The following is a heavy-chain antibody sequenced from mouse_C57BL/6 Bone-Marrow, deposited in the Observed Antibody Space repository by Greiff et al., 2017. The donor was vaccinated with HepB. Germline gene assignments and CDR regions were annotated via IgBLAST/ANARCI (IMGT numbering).Heavy chain of an antibody. J-gene: IGHJ2*01. CDR1: GFTFSDYG. CDR3: ARERAGKGLDY. Sequence: EVMLVESGGGLVQPGGSLKLSCAASGFTFSDYGMAWVRQAPRKGPEWVAFISNLAYSIYYADTVTGRFTIARENAKNTLYLEMSSLRSEDTALYYGARERAGKGLDYWGKGTTLTVSS. CDR2: ISNLAYSI. D-gene: IGHD3-3*01. V-gene: IGHV5-15*01.